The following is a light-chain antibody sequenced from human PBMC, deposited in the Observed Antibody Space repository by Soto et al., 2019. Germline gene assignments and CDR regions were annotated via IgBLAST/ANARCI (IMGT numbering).Light chain of an antibody. CDR3: LLHYGGAWV. J-gene: IGLJ3*02. CDR2: GTS. CDR1: TEAITIGYY. V-gene: IGLV7-43*01. Sequence: QAVVTQEPSLTVSPGGTVTLTCASNTEAITIGYYPNWFQQKSGQAPRALIYGTSNKHSWTPARFSGSLLGGKPALTLSGVQPEDEAEYYCLLHYGGAWVFGGGTKVTVL.